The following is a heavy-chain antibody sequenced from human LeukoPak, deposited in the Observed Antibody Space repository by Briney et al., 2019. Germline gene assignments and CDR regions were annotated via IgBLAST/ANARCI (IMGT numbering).Heavy chain of an antibody. Sequence: SVKVSCKASGGTFSSYAISWVRQAPGQGLEWMGGIIPIFGTANYAQKFQGRVTITADESTSTAYMKLSSLRSEDTAVYYCARDQGSYGNYYGMAVWGQGTTVTVSS. CDR2: IIPIFGTA. CDR1: GGTFSSYA. J-gene: IGHJ6*02. CDR3: ARDQGSYGNYYGMAV. V-gene: IGHV1-69*13. D-gene: IGHD5-18*01.